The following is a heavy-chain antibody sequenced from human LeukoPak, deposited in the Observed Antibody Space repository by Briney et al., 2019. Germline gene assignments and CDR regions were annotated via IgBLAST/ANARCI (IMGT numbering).Heavy chain of an antibody. CDR2: INHSGST. CDR3: ARVGSSSWSNWFDP. J-gene: IGHJ5*02. D-gene: IGHD6-13*01. V-gene: IGHV4-34*01. Sequence: SETLSLTCAVYGGSFSGYYWSWIRQPPGKGLEWIGEINHSGSTNYNPSLKSRVTISVDTSKNQFPLKLSSVTAADTAVCYCARVGSSSWSNWFDPWGQGTLVTVSS. CDR1: GGSFSGYY.